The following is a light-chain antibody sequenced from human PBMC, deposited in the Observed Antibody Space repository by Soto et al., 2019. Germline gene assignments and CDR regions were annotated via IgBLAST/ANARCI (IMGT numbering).Light chain of an antibody. J-gene: IGKJ1*01. V-gene: IGKV3-20*01. CDR1: QSVSNIY. CDR3: QQYDTSLPWT. CDR2: GAS. Sequence: EIVLTQSPGTLSVSPGERATLSCRASQSVSNIYLAWYQQKPGQAPRLLIYGASSRATGVPDRFSGSGSGTDVTLTINGLEPEDFAVYYCQQYDTSLPWTFGQGTKVEIK.